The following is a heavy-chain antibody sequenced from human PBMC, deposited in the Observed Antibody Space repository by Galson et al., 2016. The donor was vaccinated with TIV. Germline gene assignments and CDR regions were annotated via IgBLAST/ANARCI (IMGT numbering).Heavy chain of an antibody. Sequence: LRLSCAASGFTFSTYWMHWVRQAPGKGLVWVSRIDSGGDNTRYADSVTGRFTISRDNAKNTLYLQMSSLGADDTAVYYCARGALDTDRQYYYYYGLDVWGQGTAVTVSS. CDR2: IDSGGDNT. CDR1: GFTFSTYW. J-gene: IGHJ6*02. D-gene: IGHD1-1*01. CDR3: ARGALDTDRQYYYYYGLDV. V-gene: IGHV3-74*01.